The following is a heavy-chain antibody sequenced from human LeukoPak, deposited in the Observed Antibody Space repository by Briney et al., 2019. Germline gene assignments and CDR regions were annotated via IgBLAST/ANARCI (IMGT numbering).Heavy chain of an antibody. CDR1: GGSISGYY. CDR3: ARHEGFIAAAGTDYFDY. J-gene: IGHJ4*02. D-gene: IGHD6-13*01. V-gene: IGHV4-59*08. Sequence: LGTLSPTCTVSGGSISGYYWSWIRHPPGEGLEWIGYIYYIGSTTYNPPLKTRVTISVDTSKNQFSLKLSSVTAADTAVYYCARHEGFIAAAGTDYFDYWGQGTLVTVSS. CDR2: IYYIGST.